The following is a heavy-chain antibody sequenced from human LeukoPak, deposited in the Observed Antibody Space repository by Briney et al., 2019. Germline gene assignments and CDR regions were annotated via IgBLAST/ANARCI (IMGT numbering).Heavy chain of an antibody. J-gene: IGHJ4*02. V-gene: IGHV3-53*01. CDR2: IYSGGST. D-gene: IGHD3-10*01. Sequence: PGGSLRLSCAASGFTVSSNYMSWVRQAPGKGLEWVSVIYSGGSTYYADSVKGRFTISRDNSRDTVSLQMNSLRADDTALYFCVLWLQAHFDHWGRGTLVTVSS. CDR3: VLWLQAHFDH. CDR1: GFTVSSNY.